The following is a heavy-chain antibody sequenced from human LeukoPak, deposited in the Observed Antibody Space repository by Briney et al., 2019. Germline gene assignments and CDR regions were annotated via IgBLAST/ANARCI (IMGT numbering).Heavy chain of an antibody. D-gene: IGHD6-19*01. CDR1: GFTFCDYA. CDR2: IRSKAYGGTT. Sequence: PGGSLRLSCTASGFTFCDYAMSWVRQAPGKGLEWVGFIRSKAYGGTTEYAASVKGRFTISRDDSKSIAYLQMNSLKTEDTAVYYCTRESSSGWYVDYFDYWGQGTLVTVSS. CDR3: TRESSSGWYVDYFDY. V-gene: IGHV3-49*04. J-gene: IGHJ4*02.